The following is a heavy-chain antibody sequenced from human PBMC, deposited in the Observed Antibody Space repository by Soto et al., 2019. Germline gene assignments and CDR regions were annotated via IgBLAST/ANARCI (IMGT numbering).Heavy chain of an antibody. Sequence: QVQLVQSGAEVREPGASVKVSCKASGYSFTSLDINWVRQTAGQGLEWMGWMEPSTGRTGYAQKFQGRVNMTKETSINPAHQELTTLTSGGQAFYYCARGVSAGVDYWGQGTLVIVSS. D-gene: IGHD1-26*01. CDR3: ARGVSAGVDY. J-gene: IGHJ4*02. V-gene: IGHV1-8*01. CDR1: GYSFTSLD. CDR2: MEPSTGRT.